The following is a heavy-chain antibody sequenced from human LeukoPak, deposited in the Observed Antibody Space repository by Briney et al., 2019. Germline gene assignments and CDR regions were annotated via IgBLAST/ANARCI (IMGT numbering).Heavy chain of an antibody. D-gene: IGHD6-13*01. CDR3: ASLAAGKAEYYFDY. J-gene: IGHJ4*02. V-gene: IGHV1-69*05. Sequence: SVKVSCKASGGTFSCYAISWVRQAPGQGLEWMGGIIPIFGTANYAQKFQGRVTITTDKSTSTAYMELSSLRSEDTAVYYCASLAAGKAEYYFDYWGQGTLVTVSS. CDR2: IIPIFGTA. CDR1: GGTFSCYA.